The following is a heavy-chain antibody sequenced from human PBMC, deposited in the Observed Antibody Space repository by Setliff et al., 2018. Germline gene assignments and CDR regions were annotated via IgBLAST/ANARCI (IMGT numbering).Heavy chain of an antibody. V-gene: IGHV3-48*01. CDR1: GFNFNLYN. Sequence: PGESLKISCAASGFNFNLYNMNWVRQAPGKGLEWVSYIISNSLTIHYADSVRGRFTVSRDNARNSLYLQKNNLRAEDTAVYYCARDEVNCSGSKCYSGFDSWGQGTLVTVSS. D-gene: IGHD2-15*01. CDR2: IISNSLTI. CDR3: ARDEVNCSGSKCYSGFDS. J-gene: IGHJ4*02.